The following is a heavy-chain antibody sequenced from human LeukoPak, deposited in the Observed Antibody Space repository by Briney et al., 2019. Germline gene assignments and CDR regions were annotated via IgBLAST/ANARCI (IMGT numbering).Heavy chain of an antibody. D-gene: IGHD4-17*01. CDR2: INTSGST. CDR3: ARVGYDYGGYLGAFDF. V-gene: IGHV4-4*07. J-gene: IGHJ3*01. Sequence: SETLSLTCTVSGVSINIYYWSWIRQSAGKGLEWIGRINTSGSTNYNPSLKSRVTMSVDTSKNQFSLKLSSVTAADTAVYYCARVGYDYGGYLGAFDFWGRGTMVSVSS. CDR1: GVSINIYY.